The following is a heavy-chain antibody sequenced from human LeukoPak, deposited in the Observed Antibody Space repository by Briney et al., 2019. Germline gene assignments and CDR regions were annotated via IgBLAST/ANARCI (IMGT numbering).Heavy chain of an antibody. J-gene: IGHJ4*02. CDR3: ARGYSSGSGVDY. V-gene: IGHV4-59*01. D-gene: IGHD6-19*01. Sequence: SETLSLTCIASGGSISSYYWSWIRQPPGKGLEWIGYIYWSGRTNYNPSLQSRVTISVDTSKNQFSLKLSSVTAADTAIYYCARGYSSGSGVDYWGQGTLVTVSS. CDR1: GGSISSYY. CDR2: IYWSGRT.